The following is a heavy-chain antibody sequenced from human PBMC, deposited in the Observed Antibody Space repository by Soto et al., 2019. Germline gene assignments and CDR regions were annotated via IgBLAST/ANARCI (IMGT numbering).Heavy chain of an antibody. CDR3: ASEVSSTDGMDV. V-gene: IGHV4-39*01. D-gene: IGHD2-15*01. Sequence: SETLSLTCTVSGDSSVSSSSYYWGWIRQPPGKGLEWIGSIYYTGNTFYSPSFRSRLTISVDTSKSQFSLKLRSVTAADTATYYCASEVSSTDGMDVWGQGTTGTV. CDR2: IYYTGNT. CDR1: GDSSVSSSSYY. J-gene: IGHJ6*02.